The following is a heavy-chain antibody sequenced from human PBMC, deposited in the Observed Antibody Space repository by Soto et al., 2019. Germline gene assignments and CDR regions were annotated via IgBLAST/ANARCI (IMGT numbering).Heavy chain of an antibody. J-gene: IGHJ4*02. CDR1: GGSFRGYY. V-gene: IGHV4-34*01. CDR2: INHSGST. CDR3: ARGHRRAWGSYRYVRYFHY. Sequence: PSETLSLTCAVYGGSFRGYYWSWIRQPPGKGLEWIGEINHSGSTNYNPSLKSRVTISVDTSKNQFSLKLSSVTAADTAVYYCARGHRRAWGSYRYVRYFHYWGQGTLVTVSS. D-gene: IGHD3-16*02.